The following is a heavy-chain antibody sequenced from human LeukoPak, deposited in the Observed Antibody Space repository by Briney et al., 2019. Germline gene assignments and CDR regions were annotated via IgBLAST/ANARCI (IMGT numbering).Heavy chain of an antibody. CDR1: GFTFSSYS. CDR2: ISSSSSYI. V-gene: IGHV3-21*01. J-gene: IGHJ4*02. D-gene: IGHD3-9*01. CDR3: ARSDETYYDILTGYYIKKVAGRYFDY. Sequence: GGSLRLSCAASGFTFSSYSMNWVRQAPGKGLEWVSSISSSSSYIYYADSVKGRFTISRDNAKNSLYLQMNSLRAEDTAVYYCARSDETYYDILTGYYIKKVAGRYFDYWGQGTLVTVSS.